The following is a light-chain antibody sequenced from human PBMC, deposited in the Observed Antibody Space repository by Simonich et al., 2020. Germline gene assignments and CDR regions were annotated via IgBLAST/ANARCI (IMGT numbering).Light chain of an antibody. J-gene: IGLJ3*02. V-gene: IGLV2-23*01. CDR2: EGI. Sequence: QSALTQPASVSGSPGQSITISCTGTSSDVGSYNLVSWYQQNQGKPPKLMLYEGIKRPSGVSNRFSGSKSGNTASLPISGLQAEDEADYYCCSYAGSSTLVFGGGTKLTVL. CDR1: SSDVGSYNL. CDR3: CSYAGSSTLV.